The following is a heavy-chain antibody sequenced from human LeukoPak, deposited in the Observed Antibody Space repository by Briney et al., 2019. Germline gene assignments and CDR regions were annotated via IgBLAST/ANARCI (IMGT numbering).Heavy chain of an antibody. J-gene: IGHJ4*02. CDR2: INHSGST. V-gene: IGHV4-34*01. D-gene: IGHD3-10*01. CDR3: AGGPMVRGIPYYFDY. CDR1: GGSFSGYY. Sequence: SETLSLTCAVYGGSFSGYYWSWIRQPPGKGLEWIGEINHSGSTNYNPSLKSRVTISVDTSKNQFSLKLSSVTAADTAVYYCAGGPMVRGIPYYFDYWGQGTLVTVSS.